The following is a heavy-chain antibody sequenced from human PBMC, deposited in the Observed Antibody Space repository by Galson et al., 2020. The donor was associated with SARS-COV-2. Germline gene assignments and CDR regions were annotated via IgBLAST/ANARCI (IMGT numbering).Heavy chain of an antibody. CDR3: ARDFPRASGWGGPYFDY. J-gene: IGHJ4*02. D-gene: IGHD6-19*01. CDR2: IYPGYGDK. Sequence: ASVKVSCKASGYTFTKFAIHWVRQAPGQGLEWMGWIYPGYGDKTYSQKFQDRVTFTRDTSASTAYMELSRLRSEDTAVYYCARDFPRASGWGGPYFDYWGQGVLVTVSS. CDR1: GYTFTKFA. V-gene: IGHV1-3*01.